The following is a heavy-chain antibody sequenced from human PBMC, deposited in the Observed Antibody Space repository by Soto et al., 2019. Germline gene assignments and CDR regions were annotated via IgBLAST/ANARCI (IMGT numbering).Heavy chain of an antibody. Sequence: QVQLQQWGAGLLKPSGTLSLTCAVYGGSFNSFYWSWIRQAPGKGLEWIGEINHSGRTNYNPSLKSRVTILVDPSKNQFSLNLTSVTAADTAVYYCAREYSSSYYFDYWCQGTLVTVSS. J-gene: IGHJ4*02. CDR3: AREYSSSYYFDY. V-gene: IGHV4-34*02. D-gene: IGHD6-6*01. CDR1: GGSFNSFY. CDR2: INHSGRT.